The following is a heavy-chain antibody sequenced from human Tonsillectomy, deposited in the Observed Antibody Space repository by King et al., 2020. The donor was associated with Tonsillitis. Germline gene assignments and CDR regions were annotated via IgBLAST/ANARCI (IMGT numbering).Heavy chain of an antibody. D-gene: IGHD2-8*01. CDR1: GFTFSSYS. CDR2: ISSSSSYI. CDR3: ASTPHCTNGVCRDY. Sequence: VQLVESGGGLVKPGGSLRLSWAASGFTFSSYSMNWVRQAPGKGLEGVSAISSSSSYIYYADSVKGRFSISRDNAKNSLYLQMNSLRAEDTAVYYCASTPHCTNGVCRDYWGQGTLVTVSS. V-gene: IGHV3-21*01. J-gene: IGHJ4*02.